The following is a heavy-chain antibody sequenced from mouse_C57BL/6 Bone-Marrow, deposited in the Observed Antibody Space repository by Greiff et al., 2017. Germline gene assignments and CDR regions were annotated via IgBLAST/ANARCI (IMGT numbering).Heavy chain of an antibody. CDR1: GYTFTSYW. V-gene: IGHV1-59*01. Sequence: QVQLQQPGAELVRPGTSVKLSCKASGYTFTSYWMHWVKQRTGQGLEWIGVIDPSDSYTNYNQKFKGKATLTVDTSSSTAYMQLSSLTSEDSAVYSSFYDVNLMAYWGQGTLVTVAA. J-gene: IGHJ4*01. CDR3: FYDVNLMAY. CDR2: IDPSDSYT. D-gene: IGHD2-1*01.